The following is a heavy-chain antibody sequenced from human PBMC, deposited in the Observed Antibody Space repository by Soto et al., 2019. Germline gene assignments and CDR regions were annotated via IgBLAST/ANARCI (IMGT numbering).Heavy chain of an antibody. CDR1: GYSFTSYW. Sequence: PGESLKISCKGSGYSFTSYWIGWVRQMPGKGLEWMGIIYPGDSDTRYSPSFQGQVTISADKSISTAYLQWSSLKASDTAMYYCARTPYCGGDCYQGGVDYWGQGTLVTVSS. CDR2: IYPGDSDT. J-gene: IGHJ4*02. CDR3: ARTPYCGGDCYQGGVDY. D-gene: IGHD2-21*02. V-gene: IGHV5-51*01.